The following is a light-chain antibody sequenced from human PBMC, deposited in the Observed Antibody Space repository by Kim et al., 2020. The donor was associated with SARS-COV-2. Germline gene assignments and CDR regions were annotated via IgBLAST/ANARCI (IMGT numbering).Light chain of an antibody. Sequence: GKTARISCGGNNIGSKSVHWYQHKPGQAPVLVIYYDSDRPSGIPERFSDSNSGNTATLTISRVEAGDEADYYCQVWDSSSDHPLWVFGGGTQLTVL. CDR3: QVWDSSSDHPLWV. J-gene: IGLJ3*02. CDR1: NIGSKS. CDR2: YDS. V-gene: IGLV3-21*04.